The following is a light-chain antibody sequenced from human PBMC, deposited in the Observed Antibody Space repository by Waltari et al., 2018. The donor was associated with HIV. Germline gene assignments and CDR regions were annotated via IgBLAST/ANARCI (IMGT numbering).Light chain of an antibody. CDR3: ASNRLDYTLI. J-gene: IGLJ2*01. CDR2: DIN. V-gene: IGLV2-14*03. Sequence: QSALTQPASVSGFLGQSINISCTGISTDSRFYQSVSWYQQHPGNIPRLIIFDINNRPSGVSDHFSGSRSGNSASLTFSGLQSGDEAHYYCASNRLDYTLIFGGGTKLTVL. CDR1: STDSRFYQS.